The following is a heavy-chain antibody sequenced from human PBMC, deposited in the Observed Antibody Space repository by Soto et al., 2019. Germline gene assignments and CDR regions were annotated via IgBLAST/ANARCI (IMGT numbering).Heavy chain of an antibody. Sequence: SETLSLTCAVYGGSFSGYYWSWIRQPPGKGLEWIGEINHSGSTNYNPSLKSRVTISVDNGKNSLYLQLNNLRAEDTAVYYCARDHLILPAHDFFYGSDVWGRGATVTVSS. D-gene: IGHD2-21*02. CDR1: GGSFSGYY. CDR3: ARDHLILPAHDFFYGSDV. CDR2: INHSGST. V-gene: IGHV4-34*01. J-gene: IGHJ6*02.